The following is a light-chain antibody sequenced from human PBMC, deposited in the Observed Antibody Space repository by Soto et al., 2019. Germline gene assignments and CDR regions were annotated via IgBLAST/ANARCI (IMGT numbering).Light chain of an antibody. J-gene: IGKJ1*01. Sequence: DIQMTQSPSTLSASVGDRVTITCRASQSFSSWLAWYQQKPGKAPKLLIYKASTLESGVPSRFSGSGSGTEFTLTISSLQPDDFATYYCQQYDKSAWTFGQGTKVEIK. CDR3: QQYDKSAWT. CDR1: QSFSSW. V-gene: IGKV1-5*03. CDR2: KAS.